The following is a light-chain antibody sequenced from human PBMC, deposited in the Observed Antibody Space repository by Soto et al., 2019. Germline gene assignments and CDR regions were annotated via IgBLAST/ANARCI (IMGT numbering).Light chain of an antibody. CDR2: WAS. J-gene: IGKJ4*01. Sequence: DTTMPQSPDTQSVSLSEGTSNNCMHSQRELCSCNNKIYLAWYQQKPGQTPKVVIYWASTRGSGVPDRFSGSGSGTDFTLTISSLQAEDVAVYYCQHYYSSPLTFGRGTKVDIK. CDR3: QHYYSSPLT. CDR1: QRELCSCNNKIY. V-gene: IGKV4-1*01.